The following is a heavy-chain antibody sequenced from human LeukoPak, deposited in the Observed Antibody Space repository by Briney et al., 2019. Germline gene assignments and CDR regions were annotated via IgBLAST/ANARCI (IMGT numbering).Heavy chain of an antibody. J-gene: IGHJ6*03. CDR3: ARNWNYFDYMDV. V-gene: IGHV4-59*01. CDR2: IYYSGST. Sequence: SETLSLTCTVSGGSISCYYWSWIRQPPGKGLEWIGYIYYSGSTNYDPSLKSRVTISVDTSKNQFSLKLSSVTAADTAVYYCARNWNYFDYMDVWGKGTTVTVSS. CDR1: GGSISCYY. D-gene: IGHD1-1*01.